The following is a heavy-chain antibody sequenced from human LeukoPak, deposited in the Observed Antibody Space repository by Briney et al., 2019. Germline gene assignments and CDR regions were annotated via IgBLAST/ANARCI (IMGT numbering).Heavy chain of an antibody. D-gene: IGHD3-22*01. V-gene: IGHV4-59*01. CDR2: IYYSGST. CDR1: GGSISSYY. CDR3: ARSSGYYYYYFDY. Sequence: SEALSLTCTVSGGSISSYYWSWIRQPPGKGLEWIGHIYYSGSTNYNPSLKSRVTISVDTSKNQFSLKLISVTAADTAVYYCARSSGYYYYYFDYWGQGTLVTVSS. J-gene: IGHJ4*02.